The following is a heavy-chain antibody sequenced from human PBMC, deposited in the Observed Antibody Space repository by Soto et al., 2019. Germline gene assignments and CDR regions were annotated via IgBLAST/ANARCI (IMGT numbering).Heavy chain of an antibody. CDR3: ARDAAVGLFDY. J-gene: IGHJ4*02. CDR2: INVYNGNT. D-gene: IGHD6-19*01. CDR1: GYTFTNYG. Sequence: QVQLVQSGAEVKKPGASMKVSCKASGYTFTNYGSSWVRQAPGQGLEWMGWINVYNGNTKYAQKLQGRVTMTTDTSTSTAYMELRSLRSDDTAVHFCARDAAVGLFDYWGQGTLVTVSS. V-gene: IGHV1-18*01.